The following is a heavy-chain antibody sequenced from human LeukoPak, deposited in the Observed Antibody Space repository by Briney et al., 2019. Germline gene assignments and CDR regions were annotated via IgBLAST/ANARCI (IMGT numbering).Heavy chain of an antibody. CDR3: ARDQRDGSGRSRSNYYFDY. J-gene: IGHJ4*02. CDR2: ISAYNGNT. V-gene: IGHV1-18*01. Sequence: VASVKVSCNASGYAFANYGISWVRQAPGQGLEWMGWISAYNGNTEYAQKFQGRVTMTRDTSTSTAYMELRSLRSDDTAVYYCARDQRDGSGRSRSNYYFDYWGQGTLVTVSS. CDR1: GYAFANYG. D-gene: IGHD1-26*01.